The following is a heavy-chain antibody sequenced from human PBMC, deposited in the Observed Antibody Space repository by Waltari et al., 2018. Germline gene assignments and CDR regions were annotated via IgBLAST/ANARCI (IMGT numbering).Heavy chain of an antibody. CDR3: AGGPQSGASSAWYGWFDP. J-gene: IGHJ5*02. Sequence: EVQLVESGGNLVQPGGSLRLSCAASGFTFTSHWMPGVRQAPGKGLVWVSRINSDGSNTRYADSVKGRFTISRDNAKNTLYLEMNSLRAEDTAVYFCAGGPQSGASSAWYGWFDPWGQGTLVTVSS. V-gene: IGHV3-74*01. CDR2: INSDGSNT. CDR1: GFTFTSHW. D-gene: IGHD6-13*01.